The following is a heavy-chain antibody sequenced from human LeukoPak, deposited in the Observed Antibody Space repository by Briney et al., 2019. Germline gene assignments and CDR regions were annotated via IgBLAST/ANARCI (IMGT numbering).Heavy chain of an antibody. J-gene: IGHJ4*02. D-gene: IGHD1-26*01. Sequence: PGGSLRLSCAASGFSFSGYWMHWVRQIPGKGLVWVSHINSDGSITNYADSVKGRFTISRDNAKNTLYLQMNSLRAENTAVYYCAREAGAIDFWGQGTLVTVSS. CDR2: INSDGSIT. CDR3: AREAGAIDF. CDR1: GFSFSGYW. V-gene: IGHV3-74*01.